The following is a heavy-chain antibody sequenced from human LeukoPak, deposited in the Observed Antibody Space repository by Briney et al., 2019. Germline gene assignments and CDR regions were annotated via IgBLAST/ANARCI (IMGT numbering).Heavy chain of an antibody. J-gene: IGHJ4*02. V-gene: IGHV4-39*07. CDR2: IYYSGST. CDR3: ARGLRFLDG. D-gene: IGHD3-3*01. CDR1: GGSISSSSYH. Sequence: PSETLSLTCTVSGGSISSSSYHWGWIRQPPGKGLEWIGSIYYSGSTYYNPSLKSRVTISVDTSKNQFSLKLSSVTAADTAVYYCARGLRFLDGWGQGTLVTVSS.